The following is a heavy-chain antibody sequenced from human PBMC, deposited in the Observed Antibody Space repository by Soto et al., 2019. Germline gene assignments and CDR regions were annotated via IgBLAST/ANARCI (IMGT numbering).Heavy chain of an antibody. CDR3: ARSLIVGATAFDY. V-gene: IGHV3-66*01. D-gene: IGHD1-26*01. CDR1: GFTVSSKY. CDR2: IYDNGRT. Sequence: GGSLRLSCAASGFTVSSKYMSWVRQAPGKGLEWVSVIYDNGRTYYADSVKGRFTISRDNSKNTLSLQMNGLRAEDTALYYCARSLIVGATAFDYLGQGTLVTVSS. J-gene: IGHJ4*02.